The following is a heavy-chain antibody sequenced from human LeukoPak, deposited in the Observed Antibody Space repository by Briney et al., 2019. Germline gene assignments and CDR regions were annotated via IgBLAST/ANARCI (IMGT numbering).Heavy chain of an antibody. J-gene: IGHJ6*03. CDR2: LYYSGST. D-gene: IGHD3-10*01. CDR3: ARHARGYYYYYMDV. Sequence: PSGTLSLTCTVAGGSISNNLYYWGWVRQPPWKGLEWIGSLYYSGSTYYNASLKGRVTISIDKAKNQFALTLSSVTAADTAVYYCARHARGYYYYYMDVWGKGTTVTISS. CDR1: GGSISNNLYY. V-gene: IGHV4-39*01.